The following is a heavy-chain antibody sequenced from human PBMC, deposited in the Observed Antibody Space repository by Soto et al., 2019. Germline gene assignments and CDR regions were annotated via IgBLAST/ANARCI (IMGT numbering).Heavy chain of an antibody. Sequence: QITLKESGPTLVKPTQTLTLTCTFSGFSLSTSGVGVGWIRQPPGKALEWLALIYWDDDKRYSPSLKSRLTITKDTSKNQVVLTMTNMDPVDTVTYYCAHSILAARPVYYFDYWGQGTLVTVSS. J-gene: IGHJ4*02. CDR3: AHSILAARPVYYFDY. V-gene: IGHV2-5*02. CDR2: IYWDDDK. CDR1: GFSLSTSGVG. D-gene: IGHD6-6*01.